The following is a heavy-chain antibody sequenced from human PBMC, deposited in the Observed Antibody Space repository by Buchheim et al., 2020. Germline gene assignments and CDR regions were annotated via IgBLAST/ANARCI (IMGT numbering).Heavy chain of an antibody. D-gene: IGHD3-22*01. V-gene: IGHV4-30-2*01. CDR1: GGSISSGVYS. Sequence: QLQLQESGSGLVKPSQTLSLTCAVSGGSISSGVYSWSWIRQPPGKGLEWIGYIYHSGSTYYNPSLKSRVTISVDRSKNHFSLKLSSVTAADTAVYFCASRYHYDSSVYFSYENWGQGTL. CDR2: IYHSGST. J-gene: IGHJ4*02. CDR3: ASRYHYDSSVYFSYEN.